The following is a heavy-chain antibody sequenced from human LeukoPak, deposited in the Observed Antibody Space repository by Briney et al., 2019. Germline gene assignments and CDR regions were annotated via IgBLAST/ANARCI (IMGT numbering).Heavy chain of an antibody. V-gene: IGHV1-18*01. J-gene: IGHJ4*02. CDR3: ARRRSEEFDFDC. CDR1: GYIFSTYG. Sequence: ASVKVSFKASGYIFSTYGISWVRQAPGQGGEGMGCISGYNGNTNYAQKLQGRVTITTDTSTSTAYMELRSLRSDDTAVYYCARRRSEEFDFDCWGQGTLVTVSS. D-gene: IGHD6-19*01. CDR2: ISGYNGNT.